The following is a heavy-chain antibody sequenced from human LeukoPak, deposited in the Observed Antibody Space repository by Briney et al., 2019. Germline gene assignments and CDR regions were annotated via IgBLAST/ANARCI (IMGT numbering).Heavy chain of an antibody. V-gene: IGHV1-2*02. J-gene: IGHJ5*02. CDR2: INPNSGGT. CDR1: GYTFTGYY. Sequence: ASVKVSCKASGYTFTGYYMHWVRQAPGQGPEWMGWINPNSGGTNCAQKFQGRVTMTRDTSINTAYMELSSLRSDDTAVYYCAGDHSPLTGAAANWFDPWGQGPLVTVSS. D-gene: IGHD6-13*01. CDR3: AGDHSPLTGAAANWFDP.